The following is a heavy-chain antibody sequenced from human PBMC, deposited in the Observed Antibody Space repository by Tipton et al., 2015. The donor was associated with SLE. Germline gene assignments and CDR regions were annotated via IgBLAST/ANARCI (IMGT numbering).Heavy chain of an antibody. CDR1: GGPVSSGSYY. D-gene: IGHD3-22*01. CDR3: ARVERYYYDSSGYGGDY. CDR2: IYYSGGT. Sequence: TLSLTCTVSGGPVSSGSYYWSWIRQPPGKGLEWIGYIYYSGGTNYNPSLKSRVTISVDTSKNQFSLKLSSVTAADTAVYYCARVERYYYDSSGYGGDYWGQVTLVTVSS. V-gene: IGHV4-61*01. J-gene: IGHJ4*02.